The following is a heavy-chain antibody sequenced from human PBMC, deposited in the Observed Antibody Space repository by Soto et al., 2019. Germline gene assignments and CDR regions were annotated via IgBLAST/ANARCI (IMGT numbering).Heavy chain of an antibody. D-gene: IGHD1-1*01. J-gene: IGHJ6*02. CDR3: ARDETYNTNIYYYYYGMDV. V-gene: IGHV1-18*01. Sequence: ASVKVSCKASGYTFTSYGISWVRQAPGQGLEWMVCISAYNVNTNYVLKLQGRVTMTTDTSTSTAYMELRSLRSDDTAVYYCARDETYNTNIYYYYYGMDVWGQGTTVTVSS. CDR2: ISAYNVNT. CDR1: GYTFTSYG.